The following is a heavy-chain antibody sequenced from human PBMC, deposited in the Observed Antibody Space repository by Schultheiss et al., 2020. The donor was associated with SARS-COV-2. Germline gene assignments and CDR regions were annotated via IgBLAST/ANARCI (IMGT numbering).Heavy chain of an antibody. Sequence: GSLRLSCTVSGGSISSYYWSWIRQPPGKGLEWIGYIYYSGSTNYNPSLKSRVTISVDTSKNQFSLKLSSVTAADTAVYYCARVGYDILTGYYWPYYYYYMDVWGKGTTVTVSS. D-gene: IGHD3-9*01. V-gene: IGHV4-59*01. CDR1: GGSISSYY. J-gene: IGHJ6*03. CDR2: IYYSGST. CDR3: ARVGYDILTGYYWPYYYYYMDV.